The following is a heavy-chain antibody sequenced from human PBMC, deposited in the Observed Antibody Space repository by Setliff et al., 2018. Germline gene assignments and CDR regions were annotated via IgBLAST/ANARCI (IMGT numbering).Heavy chain of an antibody. D-gene: IGHD2-8*02. V-gene: IGHV1-69*13. J-gene: IGHJ4*02. CDR2: IIPLFGTS. Sequence: SVKVSCKTAGGSFSSFAFSWVRQAPGQGLVWMGRIIPLFGTSSYAQEFQGRVTLSADESTTTAYLELRSLTSDDTAVYFCARDYEISATGGPHGLDYWGQGTRVTVS. CDR3: ARDYEISATGGPHGLDY. CDR1: GGSFSSFA.